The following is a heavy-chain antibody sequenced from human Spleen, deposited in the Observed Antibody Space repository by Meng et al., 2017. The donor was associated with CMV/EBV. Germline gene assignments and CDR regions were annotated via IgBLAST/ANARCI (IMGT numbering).Heavy chain of an antibody. D-gene: IGHD4-11*01. CDR2: ISGSGDDT. CDR3: ASQSYSNHHY. CDR1: TFTFSNSA. Sequence: GGSLRLSCVASTFTFSNSAMSWVRQAPGKGLEWVSAISGSGDDTYYADSVKGRFAISRDNAKRSLYLQMNSVRDEDTAVYYCASQSYSNHHYWGQGTLVTVSS. V-gene: IGHV3-23*01. J-gene: IGHJ4*02.